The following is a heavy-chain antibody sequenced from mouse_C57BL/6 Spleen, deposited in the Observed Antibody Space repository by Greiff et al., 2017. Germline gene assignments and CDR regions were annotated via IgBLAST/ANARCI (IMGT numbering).Heavy chain of an antibody. CDR1: GYTFTDYE. Sequence: VQGVESGAELVRPGASVTLSCKASGYTFTDYEMHWVKQTPVHGLEWIGAIDPETGGTAYNQKFKGKAILTADKSSSTAYMELRSLTSEDSAVYYCTRGGRAFFDYWGQGTTLTVSS. V-gene: IGHV1-15*01. J-gene: IGHJ2*01. CDR3: TRGGRAFFDY. CDR2: IDPETGGT. D-gene: IGHD3-3*01.